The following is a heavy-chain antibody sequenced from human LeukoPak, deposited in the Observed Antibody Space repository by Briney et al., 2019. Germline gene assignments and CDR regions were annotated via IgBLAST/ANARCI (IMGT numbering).Heavy chain of an antibody. J-gene: IGHJ5*02. Sequence: GGSLRLSCAASGFTFSSYSMNWVRQAPGKGLEWVSSISSSSSYIYYADSVKGRFTISRDNAKNSLYLQMNSLRAEDTAVYYCAGCITVVRGVINWFDPWGQGTLVTVSS. CDR1: GFTFSSYS. V-gene: IGHV3-21*01. CDR3: AGCITVVRGVINWFDP. D-gene: IGHD3-10*01. CDR2: ISSSSSYI.